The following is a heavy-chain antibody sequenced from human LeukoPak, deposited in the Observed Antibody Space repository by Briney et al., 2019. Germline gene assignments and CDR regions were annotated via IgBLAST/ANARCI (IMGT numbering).Heavy chain of an antibody. Sequence: GGSLRLSCAASGFTFSSYAMSWVRQAPGKGLEWVSAISGSGGSTYYADSVKGRFTISRDNSKNTTYLQMNSLRAEDTAVYYCAKLSLSFDDYSNYGYYFDYWGQGTLVTVSS. D-gene: IGHD4-11*01. CDR2: ISGSGGST. CDR3: AKLSLSFDDYSNYGYYFDY. CDR1: GFTFSSYA. J-gene: IGHJ4*02. V-gene: IGHV3-23*01.